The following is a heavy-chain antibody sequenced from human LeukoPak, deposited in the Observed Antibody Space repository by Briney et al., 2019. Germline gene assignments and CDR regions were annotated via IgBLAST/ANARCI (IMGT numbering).Heavy chain of an antibody. CDR3: AKDWDYYDSGAYYYFDY. J-gene: IGHJ4*02. CDR1: GFTFRNYA. Sequence: PGGSLRLSCSASGFTFRNYAMSWVRQAPGKGLGWVSTISGRGGRIYYADSLKGRFTISRDNSMNTLFLQMNSLRAEDTAVYYCAKDWDYYDSGAYYYFDYWGQGTLVTVSS. V-gene: IGHV3-23*01. CDR2: ISGRGGRI. D-gene: IGHD3-22*01.